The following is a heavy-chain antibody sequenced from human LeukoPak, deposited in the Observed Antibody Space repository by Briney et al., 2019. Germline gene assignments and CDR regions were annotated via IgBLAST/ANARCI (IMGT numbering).Heavy chain of an antibody. D-gene: IGHD3-22*01. CDR3: TKGRGGGYYFDY. J-gene: IGHJ4*02. CDR2: IGGSGVIT. Sequence: SGGSLRLSCAASGFTFSSYAMRWVRQAPGKGLEWVSAIGGSGVITYYADSVKGRFTISRDNSKNTLYFQSNSLRADDTAVYYCTKGRGGGYYFDYWGQGTLVTVSS. CDR1: GFTFSSYA. V-gene: IGHV3-23*01.